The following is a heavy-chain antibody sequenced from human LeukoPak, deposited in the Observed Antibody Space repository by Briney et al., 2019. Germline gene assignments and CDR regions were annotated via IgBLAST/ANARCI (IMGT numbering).Heavy chain of an antibody. CDR3: GRSQSQSDSSSCFDL. CDR1: GYSFTGYF. Sequence: ASVKVSCKASGYSFTGYFIHWVRQAPGQGLEWMGWISPNSGGTKYAEKFQGRVTMTRDTSITTAYVELSRLTSDDTAIYYCGRSQSQSDSSSCFDLWGQGTLVTVSS. CDR2: ISPNSGGT. J-gene: IGHJ4*02. V-gene: IGHV1-2*02. D-gene: IGHD6-13*01.